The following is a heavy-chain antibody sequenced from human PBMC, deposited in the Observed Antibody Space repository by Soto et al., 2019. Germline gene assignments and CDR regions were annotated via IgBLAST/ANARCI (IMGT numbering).Heavy chain of an antibody. D-gene: IGHD1-1*01. J-gene: IGHJ6*02. V-gene: IGHV1-69*01. CDR3: ARDQTLPGTYYYYGMDV. CDR2: IIPIFGTA. Sequence: QVQLVQSGAEVKKPGSSVKVSCKASGGTFSSYAISWVRQAPGQGLEWMGGIIPIFGTANYAQKFQGRVTITADESTSTAYMELRSLRSEDTAVYYCARDQTLPGTYYYYGMDVWGQGTTVTVSS. CDR1: GGTFSSYA.